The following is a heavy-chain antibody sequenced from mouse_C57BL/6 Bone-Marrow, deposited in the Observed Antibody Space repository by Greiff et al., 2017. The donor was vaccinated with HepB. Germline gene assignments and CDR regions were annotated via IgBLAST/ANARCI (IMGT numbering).Heavy chain of an antibody. CDR2: ISSGSSTI. CDR1: GFTFSDYG. CDR3: ARPYDGYPYYFDD. V-gene: IGHV5-17*01. Sequence: DVMLVESGGGLVKPGGSLKLSCAASGFTFSDYGMHWVRQAPEKGLEWVAYISSGSSTIYYADTVKGRFTISRDNAKNTPFLQMTSLRSEDTAMYYCARPYDGYPYYFDDWGQGTTLTVSS. D-gene: IGHD2-3*01. J-gene: IGHJ2*01.